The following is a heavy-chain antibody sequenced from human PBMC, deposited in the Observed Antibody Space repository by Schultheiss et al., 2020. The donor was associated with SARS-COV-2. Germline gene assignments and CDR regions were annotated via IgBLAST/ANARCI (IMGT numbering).Heavy chain of an antibody. Sequence: SETLSLTCTVSGGSISSGGYYWSWIRQPPGKGLEWIGYIYYSGSTYYNPSLKSRVTISVDTSKNQFSLKLSSVTAADTAVYYCARDGAAAGTLAYYYYGMDVWGQGTTVTVSS. J-gene: IGHJ6*02. CDR1: GGSISSGGYY. V-gene: IGHV4-61*08. D-gene: IGHD6-13*01. CDR2: IYYSGST. CDR3: ARDGAAAGTLAYYYYGMDV.